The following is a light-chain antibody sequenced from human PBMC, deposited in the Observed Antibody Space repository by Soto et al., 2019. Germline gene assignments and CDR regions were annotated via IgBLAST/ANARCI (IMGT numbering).Light chain of an antibody. V-gene: IGKV1-5*01. J-gene: IGKJ1*01. Sequence: DIQMTQSPSTLSASVGDRVTITCRASQSISSWLAWYQQKPGKAPNLLIYGASSLESGVPSRFSGSGSGTEFTLTISSLQPDDFATYYCQQYNTYSRTFGQGTKVDNK. CDR3: QQYNTYSRT. CDR2: GAS. CDR1: QSISSW.